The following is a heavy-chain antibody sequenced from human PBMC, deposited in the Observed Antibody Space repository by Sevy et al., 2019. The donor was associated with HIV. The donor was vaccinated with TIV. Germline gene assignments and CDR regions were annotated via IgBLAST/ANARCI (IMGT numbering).Heavy chain of an antibody. J-gene: IGHJ4*02. D-gene: IGHD6-19*01. Sequence: GGSLRLSCAASGFTFSSYAMHWVRQAPGKGLEWVAVISYDGSNKYYADSVKGRFTISRDNSKNTLYLQMNSLRAEDTAMYYCARDLGYSSGWHDYWGQGTLVTVSS. CDR3: ARDLGYSSGWHDY. CDR1: GFTFSSYA. CDR2: ISYDGSNK. V-gene: IGHV3-30*04.